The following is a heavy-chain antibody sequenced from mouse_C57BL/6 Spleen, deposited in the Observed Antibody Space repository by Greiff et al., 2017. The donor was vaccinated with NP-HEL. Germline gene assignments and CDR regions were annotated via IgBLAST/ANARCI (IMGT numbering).Heavy chain of an antibody. CDR2: ISYDGSN. CDR1: GYSITSGYY. CDR3: ALFDY. V-gene: IGHV3-6*01. J-gene: IGHJ2*01. Sequence: ESGPGLVKPSQSLSLTCSVTGYSITSGYYWNWIRQFPGNKLEWMGYISYDGSNNYNPSLKNRISITRDTSKNQFFLKLNSVTTEDTATYYCALFDYWGQGTTLTVSS.